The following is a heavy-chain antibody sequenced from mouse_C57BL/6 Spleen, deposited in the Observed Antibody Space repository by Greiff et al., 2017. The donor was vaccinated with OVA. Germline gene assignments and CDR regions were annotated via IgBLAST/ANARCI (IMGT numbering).Heavy chain of an antibody. CDR3: ARSYYGSSYYFDY. J-gene: IGHJ2*01. Sequence: QVQLQQPGAELVMPGASVKLSCKASGYTFTSYWMHWVQQRPGQGLEWIGEIDPSDSYTNYNQKFKGKSTLTVDKSSSTAYMQLSSLTSEDSAVYYCARSYYGSSYYFDYWGQGTTLTVSS. CDR1: GYTFTSYW. V-gene: IGHV1-69*01. D-gene: IGHD1-1*01. CDR2: IDPSDSYT.